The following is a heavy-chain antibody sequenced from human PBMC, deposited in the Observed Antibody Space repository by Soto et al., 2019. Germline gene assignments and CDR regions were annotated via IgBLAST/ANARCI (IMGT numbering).Heavy chain of an antibody. Sequence: SASLSLNCSLSAVSISSYFWSWIRQSPGWGLEWIGYTYLRGSTNYSPSLKSRVAISLDTSENQFSLKVNSVTAADTAVYYCARIGGYHGPLDYWGQGTPVTVSS. D-gene: IGHD6-25*01. CDR2: TYLRGST. CDR1: AVSISSYF. V-gene: IGHV4-59*01. CDR3: ARIGGYHGPLDY. J-gene: IGHJ4*02.